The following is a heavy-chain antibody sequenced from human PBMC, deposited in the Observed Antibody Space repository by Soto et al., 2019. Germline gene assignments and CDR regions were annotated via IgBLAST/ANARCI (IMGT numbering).Heavy chain of an antibody. Sequence: GASVKVSCKASGYTFTRDQIHWVRQAPGQGLEWMGMIDPSGGKTNYAQKFQGRVTMTRDTSTSTVYMALSSLGSEDTAIYFCGRVMRSLLSITALDTWGQGTLVNVSS. CDR2: IDPSGGKT. V-gene: IGHV1-46*01. D-gene: IGHD3-10*01. J-gene: IGHJ5*02. CDR1: GYTFTRDQ. CDR3: GRVMRSLLSITALDT.